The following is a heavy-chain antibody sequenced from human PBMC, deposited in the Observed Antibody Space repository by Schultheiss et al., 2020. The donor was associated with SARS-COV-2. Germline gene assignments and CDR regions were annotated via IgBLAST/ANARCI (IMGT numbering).Heavy chain of an antibody. Sequence: GGSLRLSCAASGFAFSSYALHWVRQAPGKGLEWVSVIYSGGSTIYYADSIKGRFTISRDKAKNSLYLQMNSLRAEDTAVYYCARGLGTFDYWGQGTLVTVSS. CDR2: IYSGGSTI. CDR3: ARGLGTFDY. J-gene: IGHJ4*02. D-gene: IGHD7-27*01. CDR1: GFAFSSYA. V-gene: IGHV3-48*01.